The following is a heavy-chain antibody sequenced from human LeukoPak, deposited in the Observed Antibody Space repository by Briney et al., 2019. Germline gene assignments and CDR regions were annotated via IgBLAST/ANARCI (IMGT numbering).Heavy chain of an antibody. Sequence: SETLSLTCTVSGGSISSGGYYWSWIRQHPGKGLEWIGYIYYSGSTYYNPSLKSRVTISVDTSKNQFSLKLSSVTAEDTAVYYCARDWDGYNPYYFDYWGQGTLVTVSS. D-gene: IGHD5-24*01. J-gene: IGHJ4*02. V-gene: IGHV4-61*08. CDR1: GGSISSGGYY. CDR2: IYYSGST. CDR3: ARDWDGYNPYYFDY.